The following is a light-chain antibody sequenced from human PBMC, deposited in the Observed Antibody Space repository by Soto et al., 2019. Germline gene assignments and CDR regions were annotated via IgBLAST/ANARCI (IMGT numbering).Light chain of an antibody. Sequence: DIQLTQSPSFLSASVGDRVTITCRASQDSSDYLAWYQQKPGKAPNLLIYEASTLQSGDPSRFSGSGSVTEFTLSVSSLQPEDFATYYCLQLDSYPRTFGQGTKVEVK. CDR3: LQLDSYPRT. J-gene: IGKJ1*01. V-gene: IGKV1-9*01. CDR2: EAS. CDR1: QDSSDY.